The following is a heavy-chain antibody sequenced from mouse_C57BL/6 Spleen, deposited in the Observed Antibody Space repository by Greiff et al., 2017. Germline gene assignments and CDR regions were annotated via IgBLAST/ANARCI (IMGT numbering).Heavy chain of an antibody. CDR1: GFTFSDSG. D-gene: IGHD2-1*01. V-gene: IGHV5-17*01. Sequence: EVKLVESGGGLVKPGGSLKLPCAVSGFTFSDSGMHWVRKAPEKGLEWVAYISRGSSTIYYADTVKGRFTISRDNAKNTLFLQMTSLRSEDTAMYYCARRGNYWYFDVWGTGTTVTVSS. CDR3: ARRGNYWYFDV. J-gene: IGHJ1*03. CDR2: ISRGSSTI.